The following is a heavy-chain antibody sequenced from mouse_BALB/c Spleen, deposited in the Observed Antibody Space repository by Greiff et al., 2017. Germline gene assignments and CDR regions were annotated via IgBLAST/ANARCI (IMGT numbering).Heavy chain of an antibody. J-gene: IGHJ2*01. CDR3: ARSPITTVVAGVDY. Sequence: EVNLVESGGGLVQPGGSRKLSCAASGFTFSSFGMHWVRQAPEKGLEWVAYISSGSSTIYYADTVKGRFTISRDNPKNTLFLQMTSLRSEDTAMYYCARSPITTVVAGVDYWGQGTTLTVSS. CDR2: ISSGSSTI. D-gene: IGHD1-1*01. CDR1: GFTFSSFG. V-gene: IGHV5-17*02.